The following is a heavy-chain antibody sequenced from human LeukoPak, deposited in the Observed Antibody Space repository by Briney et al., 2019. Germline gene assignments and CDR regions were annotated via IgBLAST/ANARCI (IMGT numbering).Heavy chain of an antibody. D-gene: IGHD2-2*01. CDR1: GFTFSSYG. V-gene: IGHV3-30*02. CDR3: AKLGCSSTSCYHI. Sequence: GGSLRLSCAASGFTFSSYGMHWVRQAPGKGLEWVAFIRYDGSNKYYADSVKGRFTISRDNSKNTLYLQMNSLRAEDTAVYYCAKLGCSSTSCYHIWDQGTMVTVSS. CDR2: IRYDGSNK. J-gene: IGHJ3*02.